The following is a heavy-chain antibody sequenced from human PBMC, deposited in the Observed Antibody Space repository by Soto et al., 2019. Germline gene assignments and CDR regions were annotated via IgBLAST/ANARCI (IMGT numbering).Heavy chain of an antibody. CDR2: INHSGST. D-gene: IGHD2-2*01. CDR3: ARGRLGRLGVYGSTIRYRPGRWFDP. CDR1: GGSFRGYY. Sequence: SETLSLTCAVYGGSFRGYYCSWIRQPPGKGLEWIGEINHSGSTNYNPSLKSRVTISVDTSKNQFSLKLSSVTAADTAVYYCARGRLGRLGVYGSTIRYRPGRWFDPWGQGTLVTVSS. J-gene: IGHJ5*02. V-gene: IGHV4-34*01.